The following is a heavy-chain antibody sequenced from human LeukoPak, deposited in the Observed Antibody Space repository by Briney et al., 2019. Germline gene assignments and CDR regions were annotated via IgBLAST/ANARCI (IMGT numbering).Heavy chain of an antibody. D-gene: IGHD1-1*01. V-gene: IGHV3-74*01. CDR3: ARDSLSGNWNDVVLMDV. CDR2: INSDGSST. J-gene: IGHJ6*04. Sequence: PGGSLRLSCAASGFTFSSYWMHWVRQAPGKGLVWVPRINSDGSSTSYADSVKGRFTISRDNAKNTLYLQMNSLRAEDTAVYYCARDSLSGNWNDVVLMDVWGKGTTVTVSS. CDR1: GFTFSSYW.